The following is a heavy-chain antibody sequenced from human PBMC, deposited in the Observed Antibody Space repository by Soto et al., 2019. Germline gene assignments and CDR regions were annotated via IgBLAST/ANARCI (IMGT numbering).Heavy chain of an antibody. Sequence: GGSLRLSCAASGFTFSSYGMHWVRQAPGKGLEWVAVISYDGSNKYYADSVKGRFTISRDNSKNTLYLQMNSLRAEDTAVYYCAKLSTMIVVGEDAFDIWGQGTMVTVSS. CDR1: GFTFSSYG. CDR2: ISYDGSNK. V-gene: IGHV3-30*18. J-gene: IGHJ3*02. D-gene: IGHD3-22*01. CDR3: AKLSTMIVVGEDAFDI.